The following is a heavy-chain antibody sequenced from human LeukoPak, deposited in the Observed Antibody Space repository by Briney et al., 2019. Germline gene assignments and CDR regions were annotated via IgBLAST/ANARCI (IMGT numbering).Heavy chain of an antibody. V-gene: IGHV4-59*01. CDR2: IYYTGST. J-gene: IGHJ4*02. Sequence: SETLSLTCTVSGGSISSYYWSWIRQPPGKGLEWIGYIYYTGSTKYNPSLKSRVTISVGTSKNQFSLKLRSVTAADTAVDYFVRGIAAAGLYFDYWGQGTLVTVSS. CDR3: VRGIAAAGLYFDY. D-gene: IGHD6-13*01. CDR1: GGSISSYY.